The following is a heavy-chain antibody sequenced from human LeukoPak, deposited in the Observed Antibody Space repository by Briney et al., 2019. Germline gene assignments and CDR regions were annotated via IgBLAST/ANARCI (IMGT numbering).Heavy chain of an antibody. V-gene: IGHV3-21*01. CDR1: GFTSSSYS. D-gene: IGHD2-2*01. CDR3: ARDAPAVGYCSSTSCYLDY. Sequence: GGSLRLSCAASGFTSSSYSMNWVRQAPGKGLEWVSSISSSSSYIYYADSVKGRFTISRDNAKNSLYLQMNSLRAEDTAVYYCARDAPAVGYCSSTSCYLDYWGQGTLVTVSS. CDR2: ISSSSSYI. J-gene: IGHJ4*02.